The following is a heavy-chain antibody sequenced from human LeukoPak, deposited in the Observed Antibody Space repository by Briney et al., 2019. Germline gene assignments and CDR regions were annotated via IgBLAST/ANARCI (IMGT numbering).Heavy chain of an antibody. V-gene: IGHV3-15*01. J-gene: IGHJ4*02. CDR3: TAERGYSYVY. Sequence: GGSLRLSGAASGFTSRNPWWTWFAQAPGKGRKWVGRIKSKTNGGTTDYAAPVKGRFTISRDDSKNTLYLQMNSLKTEDTAVYYYTAERGYSYVYWGQGTLVTVSS. D-gene: IGHD5-18*01. CDR1: GFTSRNPW. CDR2: IKSKTNGGTT.